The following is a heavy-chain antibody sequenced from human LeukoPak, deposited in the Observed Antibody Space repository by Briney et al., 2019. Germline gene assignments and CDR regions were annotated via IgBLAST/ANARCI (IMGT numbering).Heavy chain of an antibody. V-gene: IGHV4-34*01. CDR2: ITHSGST. CDR3: ARFARASAY. CDR1: GGSFSNYY. J-gene: IGHJ4*02. Sequence: PSETLSLTCAVYGGSFSNYYWSWIRQPPGKGLEWIGEITHSGSTNYNPSLKSRVTISVDTSKKHFSLNLSSVTAADTAVYYCARFARASAYWGQGTLVTVPS.